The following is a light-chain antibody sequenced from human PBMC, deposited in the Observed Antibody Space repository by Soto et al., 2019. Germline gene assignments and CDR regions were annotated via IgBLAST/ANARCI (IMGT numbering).Light chain of an antibody. CDR3: QQSYSTLQWT. CDR1: QSISSY. J-gene: IGKJ1*01. CDR2: AAS. Sequence: DIQMTQSPSSLSASVGDRVTITCRASQSISSYLNWYQQKPGKAPKLLIYAASSLQSGVPSRFSGSGSGTDFTLTISSLQPEDFATYYGQQSYSTLQWTFGQGTKVEIK. V-gene: IGKV1-39*01.